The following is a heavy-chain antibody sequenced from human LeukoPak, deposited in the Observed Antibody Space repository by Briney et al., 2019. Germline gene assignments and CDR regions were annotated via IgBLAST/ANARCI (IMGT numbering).Heavy chain of an antibody. J-gene: IGHJ4*02. Sequence: SETLSLICTVSGGSISSSGYYWGWIRQPPGKGLEWVGSVYYTGSTFYNPSLKSRVTTSVDTSKNHFSLNLSSVTAADTAVYYCARHRGRYYDSGSYYYFDYWGQGTLVTVSS. CDR2: VYYTGST. D-gene: IGHD3-10*01. CDR1: GGSISSSGYY. V-gene: IGHV4-39*02. CDR3: ARHRGRYYDSGSYYYFDY.